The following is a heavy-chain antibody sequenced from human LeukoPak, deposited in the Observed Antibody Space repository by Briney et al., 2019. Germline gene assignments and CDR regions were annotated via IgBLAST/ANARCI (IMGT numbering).Heavy chain of an antibody. D-gene: IGHD3-3*01. V-gene: IGHV1-2*02. J-gene: IGHJ3*02. CDR2: INPKSGGT. CDR3: ARGPRITIFGVVMANDAFDI. Sequence: GASVKVSCKASGYTFSAYCMHWVRQAPGQGLEWMGWINPKSGGTVYAQKFQGRVTMTRDTSSSTAYMELSRLRFDDTVVYYCARGPRITIFGVVMANDAFDIWGQGTMVTVSS. CDR1: GYTFSAYC.